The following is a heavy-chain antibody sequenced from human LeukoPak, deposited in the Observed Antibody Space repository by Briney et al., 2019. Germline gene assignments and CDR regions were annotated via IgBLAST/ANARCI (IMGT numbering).Heavy chain of an antibody. CDR3: ARDRPLLVVPAAIHPMDV. CDR1: GFTFSTFW. CDR2: INSDGLTT. D-gene: IGHD2-2*01. J-gene: IGHJ6*03. V-gene: IGHV3-74*01. Sequence: GGSLRLSCAASGFTFSTFWMHWVRQAPGKGLVWVSHINSDGLTTNYADSVKGRFTISRDNAKNTVYLQMNSLRAEDTAVYYCARDRPLLVVPAAIHPMDVWGKGTTVTVSS.